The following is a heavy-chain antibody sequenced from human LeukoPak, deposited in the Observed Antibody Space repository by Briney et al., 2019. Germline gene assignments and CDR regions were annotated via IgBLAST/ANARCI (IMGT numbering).Heavy chain of an antibody. CDR2: IWYDGNTK. CDR3: AGGDYYYDSSGYPGH. V-gene: IGHV3-33*01. Sequence: GGSLRLSCAASGFTFSSYGMHWVRQAPGKGLEWVAVIWYDGNTKYYADSVKGRFTISRDNSKNTLYLQMNSLRAEDTAVYYCAGGDYYYDSSGYPGHWGQGTLVTVSS. D-gene: IGHD3-22*01. J-gene: IGHJ4*02. CDR1: GFTFSSYG.